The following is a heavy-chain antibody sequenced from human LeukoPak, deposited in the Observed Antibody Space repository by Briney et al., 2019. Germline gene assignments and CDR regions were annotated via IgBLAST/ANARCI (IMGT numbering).Heavy chain of an antibody. Sequence: SETLSLTRTVSGGSISSSPYYWGWIRQPPGKGLEWIGTIYYSGSTYYNPSLKSRVTISVDTSKNQFSLKLTSVTAADTAVYYCARPVPSRLGWFDPWGQGTLVTVSS. CDR2: IYYSGST. CDR1: GGSISSSPYY. D-gene: IGHD1-1*01. CDR3: ARPVPSRLGWFDP. V-gene: IGHV4-39*01. J-gene: IGHJ5*02.